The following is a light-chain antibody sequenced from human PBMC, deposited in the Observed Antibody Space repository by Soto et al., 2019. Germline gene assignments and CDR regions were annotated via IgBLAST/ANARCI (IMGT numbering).Light chain of an antibody. CDR3: SSYTSSSIDYV. J-gene: IGLJ1*01. Sequence: QSALTQPASVSGSPGQSITISCTGTSSDVGGYNYVSWYQQHPGKAPKLMIYEVSTRPSGVSNRFSGSKSGNTASLTISGLQAEGEADYYCSSYTSSSIDYVFGTGTKLTVL. CDR1: SSDVGGYNY. CDR2: EVS. V-gene: IGLV2-14*01.